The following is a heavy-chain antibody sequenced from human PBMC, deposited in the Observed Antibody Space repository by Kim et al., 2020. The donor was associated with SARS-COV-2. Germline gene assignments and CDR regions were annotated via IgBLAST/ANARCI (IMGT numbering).Heavy chain of an antibody. J-gene: IGHJ6*02. CDR2: VDPEDGET. D-gene: IGHD6-19*01. CDR3: AAGIAVAGTPYNYYYYYGMDA. Sequence: ASVKVSCKVSGYTLTELSMHWVRQAPGKGLEWMGGVDPEDGETIYSQKFQGRVTMTEDTSTDTAYMELSSLRAEDTAVYYCAAGIAVAGTPYNYYYYYGMDAWSQATRVTVTS. CDR1: GYTLTELS. V-gene: IGHV1-24*01.